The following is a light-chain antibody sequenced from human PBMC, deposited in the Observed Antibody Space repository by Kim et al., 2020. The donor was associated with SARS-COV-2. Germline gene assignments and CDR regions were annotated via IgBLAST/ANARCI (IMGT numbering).Light chain of an antibody. CDR3: AAWDDSLSGRV. V-gene: IGLV1-47*01. CDR2: RNN. CDR1: SSNIGSNY. Sequence: QSVLTQPPSASGTPGQRVTISCSGSSSNIGSNYVYWYQQLPGTAPKLLIYRNNQRPSGVPDRFSGSKSDTSASLAISGLRSEDEADYYCAAWDDSLSGRVFGGGTKLTDL. J-gene: IGLJ2*01.